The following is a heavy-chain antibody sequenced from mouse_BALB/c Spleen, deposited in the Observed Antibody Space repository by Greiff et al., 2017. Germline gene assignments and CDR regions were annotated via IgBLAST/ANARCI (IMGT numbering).Heavy chain of an antibody. CDR1: GYAFTNYL. D-gene: IGHD2-1*01. Sequence: VQVVESGAELVRPGTSVKVSCKASGYAFTNYLIEWVKQRPGQGLEWIGVINPGSGGTNYNEKFKGKATLTADKSSSTAYMQLSSLTSDDSAVYFCARGGGNSPGMDYWGQGTSVTVSS. CDR2: INPGSGGT. V-gene: IGHV1-54*01. J-gene: IGHJ4*01. CDR3: ARGGGNSPGMDY.